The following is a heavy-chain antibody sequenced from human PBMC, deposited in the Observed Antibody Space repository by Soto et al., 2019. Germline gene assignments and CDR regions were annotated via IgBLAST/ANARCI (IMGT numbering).Heavy chain of an antibody. CDR3: ARNVPSQYSSSSGPDY. CDR1: GFTFSSYS. Sequence: GGSLRLSCAASGFTFSSYSMNWVRQAPGKGLEWVSYISSSSSTIYYADSVKGRFTISRDNAKNSLYLQMNSLRDEDTAVYYCARNVPSQYSSSSGPDYWGQGTLVTVSS. J-gene: IGHJ4*02. V-gene: IGHV3-48*02. CDR2: ISSSSSTI. D-gene: IGHD6-6*01.